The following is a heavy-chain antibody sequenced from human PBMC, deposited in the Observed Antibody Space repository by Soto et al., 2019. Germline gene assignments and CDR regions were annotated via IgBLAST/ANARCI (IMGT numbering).Heavy chain of an antibody. D-gene: IGHD2-2*01. CDR3: ASRTAVVPTAMVFDY. V-gene: IGHV4-39*01. CDR1: GGGVYSDGYY. Sequence: SETLSLTCTVSGGGVYSDGYYWGWIRRPPGQGLEWIGNIYYNANTYYNPSLKSRVTTSVDTSKNQFSLKLNSVTAADTAIYYCASRTAVVPTAMVFDYWGLGTLVTVSS. J-gene: IGHJ4*02. CDR2: IYYNANT.